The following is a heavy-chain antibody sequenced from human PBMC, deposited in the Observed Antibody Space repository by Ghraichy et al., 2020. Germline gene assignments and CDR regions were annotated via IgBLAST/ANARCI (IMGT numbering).Heavy chain of an antibody. CDR3: ARDYYDSSGYYLDY. CDR1: GFTFSNYR. D-gene: IGHD3-22*01. J-gene: IGHJ4*02. CDR2: MNSDGSST. V-gene: IGHV3-74*01. Sequence: LSLTCAASGFTFSNYRMHWVRQAPGEGLVWVARMNSDGSSTSYADSVKGRFTISRDNAKNTLYLQMNSLRAEDTAIYYCARDYYDSSGYYLDYWGQGTLVTVSS.